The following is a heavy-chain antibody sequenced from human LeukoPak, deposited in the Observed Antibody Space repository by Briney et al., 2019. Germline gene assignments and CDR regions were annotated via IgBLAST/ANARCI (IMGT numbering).Heavy chain of an antibody. Sequence: PGGSLRLSCAASGFTFSDHYMDWVRQAPGKGLEWVGHTRNKANSYTTEYAASVKGRFTISRDDSKNSLYLQMNSLKTEDTAVYYCARSRVGATGNFDYWGQGTLVTVSS. CDR2: TRNKANSYTT. V-gene: IGHV3-72*01. CDR3: ARSRVGATGNFDY. J-gene: IGHJ4*02. CDR1: GFTFSDHY. D-gene: IGHD1-26*01.